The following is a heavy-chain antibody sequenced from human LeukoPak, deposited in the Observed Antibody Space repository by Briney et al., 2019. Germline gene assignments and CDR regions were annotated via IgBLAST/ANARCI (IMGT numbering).Heavy chain of an antibody. CDR3: AKDWVVPAAKFDY. Sequence: PGGSLRLSCAASGLTFSSYAMSWVRQAPGKGLEWVSTISGSGGSTYYADSVKGRFTISRDNSKNTLYLQMNSLRAEDTAVYYCAKDWVVPAAKFDYWGQGTLVTVSS. D-gene: IGHD2-2*01. CDR2: ISGSGGST. J-gene: IGHJ4*02. CDR1: GLTFSSYA. V-gene: IGHV3-23*01.